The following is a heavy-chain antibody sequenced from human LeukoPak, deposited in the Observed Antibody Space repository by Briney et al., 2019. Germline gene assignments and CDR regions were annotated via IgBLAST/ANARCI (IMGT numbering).Heavy chain of an antibody. V-gene: IGHV3-72*01. CDR1: GFTFSDYY. Sequence: PGRSLRLSCVASGFTFSDYYMDWVRQAPGKGLEWVGRARNKANSHTTEYAASVKGRFIISRDDSKSSLYLQMNSLKTEDTAVYFCARRGFSDSRGYYPDFDYWGRGTLVTVSS. CDR3: ARRGFSDSRGYYPDFDY. J-gene: IGHJ4*02. D-gene: IGHD3-22*01. CDR2: ARNKANSHTT.